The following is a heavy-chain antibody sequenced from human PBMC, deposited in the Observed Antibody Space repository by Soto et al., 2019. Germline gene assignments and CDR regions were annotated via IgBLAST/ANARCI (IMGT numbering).Heavy chain of an antibody. CDR1: GFTFSSYG. CDR2: IWYDGSNK. J-gene: IGHJ6*02. D-gene: IGHD5-18*01. Sequence: GGSLRLSCAASGFTFSSYGMHWVRQAPGKGLEWVAVIWYDGSNKYYADSVKGRFTISRDNSKNTLYLQMNSLRAEDTAVYYCARDHRPNTAMVYYYGMDVWGQGTTVTV. V-gene: IGHV3-33*01. CDR3: ARDHRPNTAMVYYYGMDV.